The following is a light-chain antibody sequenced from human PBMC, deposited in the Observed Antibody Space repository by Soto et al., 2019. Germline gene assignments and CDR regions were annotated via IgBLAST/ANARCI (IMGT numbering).Light chain of an antibody. CDR1: QSVSNN. CDR3: QQYNNWPPWT. V-gene: IGKV3-15*01. CDR2: DAS. Sequence: ILMTQSPATLSVSPGERATLSCRASQSVSNNLAWYQQKPCQAPRLLIYDASTRATGIPARFSGSGSGTECTLTISGLQSEDFAVYYCQQYNNWPPWTFGQGTKVEIK. J-gene: IGKJ1*01.